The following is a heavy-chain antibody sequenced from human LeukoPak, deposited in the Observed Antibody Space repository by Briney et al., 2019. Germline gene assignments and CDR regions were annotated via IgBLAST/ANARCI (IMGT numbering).Heavy chain of an antibody. CDR1: GFTFSSYG. Sequence: PEGSLRLSCAASGFTFSSYGMHWVRQAPGRGLEWVAFIRYDGSNKYYADSVKGRFTISRDNAKNTVFLQMSSLRAEDTALYYCARKSASGNYPLDYWGQGTLVTVSS. J-gene: IGHJ4*02. V-gene: IGHV3-30*02. CDR2: IRYDGSNK. CDR3: ARKSASGNYPLDY. D-gene: IGHD3-10*01.